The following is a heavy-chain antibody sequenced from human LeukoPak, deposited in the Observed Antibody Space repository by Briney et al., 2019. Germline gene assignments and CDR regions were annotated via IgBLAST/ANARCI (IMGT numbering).Heavy chain of an antibody. D-gene: IGHD3-9*01. CDR1: GYTFTSYG. V-gene: IGHV1-18*01. J-gene: IGHJ4*02. CDR2: ISAYNGNT. CDR3: ARDRPEYYDILTGYSLGFDY. Sequence: ASVKVSCKASGYTFTSYGISWVRQAPGQGLEWMGWISAYNGNTNYAQKLQGRVTMTTDTSTSTAYMELRSLRSDDTAVYYCARDRPEYYDILTGYSLGFDYWGQGTLVTVSS.